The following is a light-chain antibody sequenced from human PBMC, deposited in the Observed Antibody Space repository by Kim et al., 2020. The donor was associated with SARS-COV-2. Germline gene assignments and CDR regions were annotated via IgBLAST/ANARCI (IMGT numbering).Light chain of an antibody. Sequence: DIQMTQSPSSLSASVGDRVTITCRASQGISDYLAWIQQKPGKAPTSLIFAASILQDGVPSRFSGSASGTEFTLTINSLQPEDFATYYCQQYPVYPWTFGQGPRVEI. CDR3: QQYPVYPWT. V-gene: IGKV1-16*01. CDR2: AAS. J-gene: IGKJ1*01. CDR1: QGISDY.